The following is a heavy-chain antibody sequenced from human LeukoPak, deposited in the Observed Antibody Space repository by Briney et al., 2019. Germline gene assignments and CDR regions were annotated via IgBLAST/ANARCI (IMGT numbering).Heavy chain of an antibody. V-gene: IGHV3-33*08. CDR2: IWHDGSNK. CDR3: ARDGDSSGSSLDY. Sequence: GGSLRLSCAASGFTFSSYAMHWVRQAPGKGLEWVAVIWHDGSNKYYADSVKARVTISRDNSKSTLYLQMNSLRAEDTAVYYCARDGDSSGSSLDYWGQGTLVTVSS. CDR1: GFTFSSYA. D-gene: IGHD3-22*01. J-gene: IGHJ4*02.